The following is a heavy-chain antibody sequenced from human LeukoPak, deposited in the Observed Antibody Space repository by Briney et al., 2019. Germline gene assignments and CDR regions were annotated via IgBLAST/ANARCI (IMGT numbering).Heavy chain of an antibody. J-gene: IGHJ4*02. CDR3: ARVPWGDGYSDF. CDR1: GFTVSNNY. CDR2: ISSEGSST. V-gene: IGHV3-74*01. D-gene: IGHD5-18*01. Sequence: GGSLRLSCVVSGFTVSNNYMSWVRQVPGKGLVWVSRISSEGSSTNYADSVKGRFTISRDNAKNTLYLQMNSLRAEDTAVYYCARVPWGDGYSDFWGQGTLVTVSS.